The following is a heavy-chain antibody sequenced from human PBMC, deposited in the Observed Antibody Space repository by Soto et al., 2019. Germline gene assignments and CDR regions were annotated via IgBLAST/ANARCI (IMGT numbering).Heavy chain of an antibody. CDR2: IYYSGST. CDR1: GGSISSSSYY. V-gene: IGHV4-39*01. J-gene: IGHJ4*02. Sequence: SETLSLTCTVSGGSISSSSYYWGWIRQPPGKGLEWIGSIYYSGSTYYNPSLKSRVTISVGTSKNQFSLKLSSVTAAATAVYYCARHPGTTVTSFDYWGQGTPVTVSS. D-gene: IGHD4-17*01. CDR3: ARHPGTTVTSFDY.